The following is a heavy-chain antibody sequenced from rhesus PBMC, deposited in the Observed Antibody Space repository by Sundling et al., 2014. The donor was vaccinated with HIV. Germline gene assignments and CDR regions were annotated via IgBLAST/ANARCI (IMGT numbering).Heavy chain of an antibody. J-gene: IGHJ4*01. CDR2: ISGSSGST. CDR1: GGSITSNS. CDR3: ARVILAGTLFDY. V-gene: IGHV4-173*01. Sequence: QVQLQESGPGLVKPSETLSLTCAVSGGSITSNSWSWIRQPPGKGLEWVGRISGSSGSTDYNPSLKSRVTISTDTSKNQFSLKLSSVTAADTAVYYCARVILAGTLFDYWGQGVLVTVSS. D-gene: IGHD1-1-1*01.